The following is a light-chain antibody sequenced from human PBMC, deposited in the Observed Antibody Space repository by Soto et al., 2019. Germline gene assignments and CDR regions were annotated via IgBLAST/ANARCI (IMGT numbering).Light chain of an antibody. CDR1: SSDVGAFDS. CDR2: EVS. J-gene: IGLJ1*01. V-gene: IGLV2-8*01. Sequence: QSALTQPPSASGSLGQSVTISCIGSSSDVGAFDSVSWYQQHPHKAPQIIIYEVSKRPSGVPDRFSGSKSGNTASLTVSGRQADDEADYFCSSYAGHNNYVFGTGTKLTVL. CDR3: SSYAGHNNYV.